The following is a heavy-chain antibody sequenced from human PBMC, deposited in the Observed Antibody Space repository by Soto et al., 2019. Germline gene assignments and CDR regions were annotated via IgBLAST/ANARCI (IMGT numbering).Heavy chain of an antibody. D-gene: IGHD3-22*01. J-gene: IGHJ4*02. CDR3: AREEALIVVPTGGIDYSFDY. CDR1: GASISSGDHF. Sequence: NPSETLSLTCTVSGASISSGDHFWTWLRQPPGKGLEWTGYIYYSGSTYYNPSLKSRVAISVDTSKNQFSLTLTSVTAADTAVYFCAREEALIVVPTGGIDYSFDYWGQGTLVTVSS. CDR2: IYYSGST. V-gene: IGHV4-30-4*01.